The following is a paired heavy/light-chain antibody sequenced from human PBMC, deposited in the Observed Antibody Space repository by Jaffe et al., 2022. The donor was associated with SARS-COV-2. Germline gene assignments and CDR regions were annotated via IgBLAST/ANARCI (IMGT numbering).Light chain of an antibody. Sequence: DIQMTQSPSSLSASVGDRVTITCRASQDIRKDLGWYQQKPGKAPKRLIYAASSLQSGVPSRFSGSGSGTEFTLTISSLQPEDFATYYCLQHSTYPRTFGQGTKVEIK. CDR3: LQHSTYPRT. CDR2: AAS. CDR1: QDIRKD. V-gene: IGKV1-17*01. J-gene: IGKJ1*01.
Heavy chain of an antibody. CDR2: INTNTGNP. CDR1: GYSFTSYA. D-gene: IGHD6-25*01. Sequence: QVQLVQSGSELKNPGASVKVSCKASGYSFTSYAMNWVRQAPGQGLEWMGWINTNTGNPTYAQDFMGRFAFSLDTSGSTAYLQISSLKAEDTAVYYCARGSGFADYWGQGTLVTVSS. V-gene: IGHV7-4-1*02. J-gene: IGHJ4*02. CDR3: ARGSGFADY.